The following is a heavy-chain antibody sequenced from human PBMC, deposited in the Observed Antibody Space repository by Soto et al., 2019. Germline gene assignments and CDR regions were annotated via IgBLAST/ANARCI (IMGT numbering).Heavy chain of an antibody. Sequence: EVQLLESGGDVVRPGGSLRLSCAASGFTFSSYAMCWVRQAPGKGLEWVAGVSRAGTYTFYADSVRGRFSISRDNSRDTLDLYMNALRGDDTAVYFCVNYTVTEDVGESWGQGTLGSVSA. V-gene: IGHV3-23*01. CDR3: VNYTVTEDVGES. D-gene: IGHD3-16*01. CDR2: VSRAGTYT. J-gene: IGHJ5*02. CDR1: GFTFSSYA.